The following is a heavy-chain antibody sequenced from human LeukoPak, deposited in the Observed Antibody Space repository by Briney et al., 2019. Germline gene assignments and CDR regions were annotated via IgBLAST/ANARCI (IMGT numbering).Heavy chain of an antibody. J-gene: IGHJ4*02. CDR2: IYYSGST. Sequence: PSQTLSLTCTVSGGSISSGDYYWSWIRQPPGKGLEWIGYIYYSGSTYYNPSLKSRVTISVDTFKNQFSLKLSSVTAADTAVYYCARGGEVVVALDYWGQGTLVTVSS. CDR3: ARGGEVVVALDY. V-gene: IGHV4-30-4*01. CDR1: GGSISSGDYY. D-gene: IGHD3-22*01.